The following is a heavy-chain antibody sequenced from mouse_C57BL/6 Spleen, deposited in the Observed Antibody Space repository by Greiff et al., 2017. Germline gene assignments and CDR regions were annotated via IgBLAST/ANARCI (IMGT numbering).Heavy chain of an antibody. Sequence: QVQLQQSGAELVRPGASVTLSCKASGYTFTDYEMHWVKQTPVHGLEWIGAIDPETGGTAYNQKFKGQAILTADTSSSTAYIELRSLTSEDSAVYYCTRYDYVGPWFAYWGQGTLVTVSA. V-gene: IGHV1-15*01. J-gene: IGHJ3*01. CDR3: TRYDYVGPWFAY. CDR2: IDPETGGT. CDR1: GYTFTDYE. D-gene: IGHD2-4*01.